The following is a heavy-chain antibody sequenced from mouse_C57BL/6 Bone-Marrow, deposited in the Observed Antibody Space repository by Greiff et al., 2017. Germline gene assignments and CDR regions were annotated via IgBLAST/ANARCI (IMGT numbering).Heavy chain of an antibody. CDR3: TRYDGYYVAWFAY. Sequence: VQLQQSGTVLARPGASVKMSCKTSGYTFTSYWMHWVKQRPGQGLEWIGAIYPGNSDTSYNQKFKGKAKLTAVTSASTAYMELSSLTNEDSAVYYCTRYDGYYVAWFAYWGQGTLVTVSA. J-gene: IGHJ3*01. V-gene: IGHV1-5*01. CDR1: GYTFTSYW. D-gene: IGHD2-3*01. CDR2: IYPGNSDT.